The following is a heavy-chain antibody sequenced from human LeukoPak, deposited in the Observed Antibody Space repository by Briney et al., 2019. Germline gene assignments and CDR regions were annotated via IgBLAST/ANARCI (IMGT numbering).Heavy chain of an antibody. CDR1: GGSISSGSYY. V-gene: IGHV4-61*02. D-gene: IGHD3-3*01. CDR2: IYTSGST. Sequence: SETLSLTCTVSGGSISSGSYYWSWIRQPAGKGLEWIGRIYTSGSTNYNPSLKSRVTISVDTSKNQVSLKLSSVTAADTAVYFCARGAEYYAIWRGYAGYSDYWGQGISVTVSS. CDR3: ARGAEYYAIWRGYAGYSDY. J-gene: IGHJ4*02.